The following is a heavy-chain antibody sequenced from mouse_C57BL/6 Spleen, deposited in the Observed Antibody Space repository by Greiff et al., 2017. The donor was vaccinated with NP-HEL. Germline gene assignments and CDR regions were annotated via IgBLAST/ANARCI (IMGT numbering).Heavy chain of an antibody. V-gene: IGHV1-82*01. J-gene: IGHJ4*01. CDR1: GYAFSSSW. CDR3: ARGEFGYYAMDY. CDR2: IYPGDGDT. Sequence: QVQLKESGPELVKPGASVKISCKASGYAFSSSWMNWVKQRPGKGLEWIGRIYPGDGDTNYNGKFKGKATLTADKSSSTAYMQLSSLTSEDSAVYFCARGEFGYYAMDYWGQGTSVTVSS.